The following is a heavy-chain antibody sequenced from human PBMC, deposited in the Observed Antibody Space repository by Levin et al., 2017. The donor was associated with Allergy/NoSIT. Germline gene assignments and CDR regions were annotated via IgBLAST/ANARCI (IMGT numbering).Heavy chain of an antibody. J-gene: IGHJ4*02. CDR3: AKDYYYDSSTVFDY. Sequence: GESLKISCAASGFTFSSYAMSWVRQAPGKGLEWVSAISGSGGSTYYADSVKGRFTISRDNSKNTLYLQMNSLRAEDTAVYYCAKDYYYDSSTVFDYWGQGTLVTVSS. CDR2: ISGSGGST. D-gene: IGHD3-22*01. CDR1: GFTFSSYA. V-gene: IGHV3-23*01.